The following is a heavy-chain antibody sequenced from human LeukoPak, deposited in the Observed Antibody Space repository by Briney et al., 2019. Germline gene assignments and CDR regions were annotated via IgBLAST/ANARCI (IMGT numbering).Heavy chain of an antibody. CDR3: AGEAGGGYARAFDI. V-gene: IGHV4-4*07. CDR2: IYTSGTT. J-gene: IGHJ3*02. CDR1: GGSISSYS. Sequence: PSETLSLTCIVSGGSISSYSWTWIRQPAGEGLEWIGRIYTSGTTNYEPSLKSRVTMSVDTSKNQSSLKLSSVTAADTAVYYCAGEAGGGYARAFDIWGQGTMVTVSS. D-gene: IGHD5-12*01.